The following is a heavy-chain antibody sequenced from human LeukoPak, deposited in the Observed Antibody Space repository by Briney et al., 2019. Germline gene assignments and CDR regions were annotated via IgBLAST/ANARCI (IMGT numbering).Heavy chain of an antibody. J-gene: IGHJ5*02. CDR1: GFTFSSYW. CDR3: ARDLGSGWFDP. V-gene: IGHV3-7*01. Sequence: GGSLRLSCVTSGFTFSSYWMTWVRQAPGKGLEWVAKKKQDGNEKCYVDSVKGRFTISRDNAKNSLYLQMNSLRIEDTAVYYCARDLGSGWFDPWGQGTLVPVSS. CDR2: KKQDGNEK. D-gene: IGHD2-2*03.